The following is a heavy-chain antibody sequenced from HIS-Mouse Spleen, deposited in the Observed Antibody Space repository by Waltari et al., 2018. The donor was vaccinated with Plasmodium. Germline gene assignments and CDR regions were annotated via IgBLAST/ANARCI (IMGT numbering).Heavy chain of an antibody. CDR1: GFHLSSYW. CDR3: ASSWYWYFDL. CDR2: IKQDGSEK. Sequence: EVQLVESGGGLVHPGGALRRACAVSGFHLSSYWMTWVRQAPGKGLVWVANIKQDGSEKYYVDSVKGRFTISRDNAKNSLYLQMNSLRAEDTAVYYCASSWYWYFDLWGRGTLVTVSS. D-gene: IGHD6-13*01. J-gene: IGHJ2*01. V-gene: IGHV3-7*01.